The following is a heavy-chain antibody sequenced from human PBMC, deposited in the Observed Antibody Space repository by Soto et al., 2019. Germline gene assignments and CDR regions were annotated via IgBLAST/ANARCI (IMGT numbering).Heavy chain of an antibody. V-gene: IGHV4-31*03. D-gene: IGHD3-10*01. CDR2: IYYSGST. Sequence: SETLSLTCTVSGGSISSGGYYWSWIRQHPGKGLEWIGYIYYSGSTYYNPSLKSRVTISVDTSKNQFSLKLSSVTAADTAVYYCAGSERGLVYYYGSWSSSRYGMDVWGRGTTVTVSS. CDR3: AGSERGLVYYYGSWSSSRYGMDV. CDR1: GGSISSGGYY. J-gene: IGHJ6*02.